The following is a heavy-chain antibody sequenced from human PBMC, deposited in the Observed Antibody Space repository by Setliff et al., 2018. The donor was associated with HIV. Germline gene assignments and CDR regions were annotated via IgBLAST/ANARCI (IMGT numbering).Heavy chain of an antibody. CDR1: GDSLSNYV. D-gene: IGHD6-19*01. CDR2: IVPLFGTT. CDR3: ARDPPSSGWYRADY. J-gene: IGHJ4*02. Sequence: SVKVSCKASGDSLSNYVITWVRRAPGQGLEWMGGIVPLFGTTNYAQNFQGRLTITTDQIMTTAYMELTSLRSEDTAVYYCARDPPSSGWYRADYWGQGTLVTVSS. V-gene: IGHV1-69*05.